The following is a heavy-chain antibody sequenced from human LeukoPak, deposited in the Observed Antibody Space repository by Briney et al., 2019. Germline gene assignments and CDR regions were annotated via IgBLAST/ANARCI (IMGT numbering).Heavy chain of an antibody. CDR2: VSYDGRNK. CDR1: GFIFSSYA. Sequence: GGSLRLSCAASGFIFSSYAMHWVRQAPGKGLEWVAVVSYDGRNKYYADSMRGRFTISRDNSKNTLYLEMNSLRVEDTAVYYCAKCLSEFSTSSADLDYWGQGTLVTVSS. J-gene: IGHJ4*02. V-gene: IGHV3-30*18. D-gene: IGHD2/OR15-2a*01. CDR3: AKCLSEFSTSSADLDY.